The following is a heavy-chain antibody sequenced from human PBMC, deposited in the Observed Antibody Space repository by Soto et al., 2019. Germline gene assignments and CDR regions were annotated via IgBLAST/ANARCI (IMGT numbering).Heavy chain of an antibody. J-gene: IGHJ4*02. CDR3: SREGEEEDSRGDVFDN. Sequence: SETLSLTCTVSGGSISSGGYYWSWIRQHPGKGLEWIGYSYYSRSTYSNPTLKSRVTISVATSKNQFSLKLSSGTAADTAVDYCSREGEEEDSRGDVFDNWGQGTLVTVSS. CDR2: SYYSRST. D-gene: IGHD3-22*01. V-gene: IGHV4-31*03. CDR1: GGSISSGGYY.